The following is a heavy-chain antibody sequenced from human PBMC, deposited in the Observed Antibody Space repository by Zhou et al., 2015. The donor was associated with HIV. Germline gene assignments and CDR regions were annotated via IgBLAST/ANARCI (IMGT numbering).Heavy chain of an antibody. CDR1: GYTFASYG. CDR3: ARDPTFRSDTTMADNWFVP. Sequence: QVQLVQSGAEVKKPGASVKVSCKGSGYTFASYGVTWARQAPGQGLEWMGWISSYNGNANYAQKFQGRVTMTTDTSTSTTYMELRSLRFDDTAVYYCARDPTFRSDTTMADNWFVPLGPRAILVTVSS. D-gene: IGHD5-18*01. CDR2: ISSYNGNA. J-gene: IGHJ5*02. V-gene: IGHV1-18*01.